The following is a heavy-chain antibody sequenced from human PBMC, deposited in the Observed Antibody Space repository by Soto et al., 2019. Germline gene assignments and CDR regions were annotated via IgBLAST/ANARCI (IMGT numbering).Heavy chain of an antibody. V-gene: IGHV4-31*03. Sequence: SETLSLTCTVSGGSISSGGYYWSWIRQHPGKGLEWIGYIYYSGSTYYNPSLKSRVTISVDTSKNQFSLKLSSVTAADTAVYYCATHGDSIFDYWGQGTLVTVSS. CDR3: ATHGDSIFDY. CDR1: GGSISSGGYY. J-gene: IGHJ4*02. CDR2: IYYSGST. D-gene: IGHD4-17*01.